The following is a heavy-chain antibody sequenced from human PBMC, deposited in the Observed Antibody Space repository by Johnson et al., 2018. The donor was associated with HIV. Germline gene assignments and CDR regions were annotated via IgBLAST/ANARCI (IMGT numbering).Heavy chain of an antibody. CDR3: AKDTVWSSGYYGGAFDI. D-gene: IGHD3-22*01. CDR1: GFTVSSNY. CDR2: ITGSGSVV. Sequence: VQLVESGGGLIQPGGSLRLSCAASGFTVSSNYMSWVRQAPGKGLEGVSVITGSGSVVYYAVSVKGRFTISRDNAKNSLSLQMNSLRAEDTAVYYCAKDTVWSSGYYGGAFDIWGQGTMVTVSS. V-gene: IGHV3-11*04. J-gene: IGHJ3*02.